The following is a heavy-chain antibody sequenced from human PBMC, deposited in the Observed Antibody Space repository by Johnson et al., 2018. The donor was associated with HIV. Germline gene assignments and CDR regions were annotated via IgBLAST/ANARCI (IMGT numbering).Heavy chain of an antibody. J-gene: IGHJ3*02. V-gene: IGHV3-30*14. Sequence: QVQLVESGGGVVQPGRSLRLSCVASGFSFSSFAMHWVRQAPGKGLEWVAVISYDGRNKDYADSVKGRCTISRDNSKNTLYLQMGSLRAEDMAVYYCARGGGVVGNAFDIWGQGTMVTVSS. CDR1: GFSFSSFA. D-gene: IGHD1-26*01. CDR2: ISYDGRNK. CDR3: ARGGGVVGNAFDI.